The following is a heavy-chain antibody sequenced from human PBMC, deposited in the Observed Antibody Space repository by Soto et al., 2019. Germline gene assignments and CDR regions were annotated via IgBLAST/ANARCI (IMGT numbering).Heavy chain of an antibody. V-gene: IGHV1-69*06. CDR1: GGTFSNYA. CDR3: AREGINNYNEYYFDS. CDR2: IIPLSGTP. Sequence: SVKVSCKASGGTFSNYALTWVRQAPGQGLEWMGGIIPLSGTPNYAQKFQGRVTITADKSTTTVYMELSSLRSEDTAVYYCAREGINNYNEYYFDSWGQGTVVTVSS. D-gene: IGHD4-4*01. J-gene: IGHJ4*02.